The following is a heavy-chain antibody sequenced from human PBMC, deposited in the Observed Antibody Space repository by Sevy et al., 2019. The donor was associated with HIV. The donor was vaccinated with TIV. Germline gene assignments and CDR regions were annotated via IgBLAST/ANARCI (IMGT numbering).Heavy chain of an antibody. CDR3: ARVPIIAAAGMYSFDY. CDR2: ISSSSGYI. Sequence: GGSLRLSCAASGFTFSSYTINWVRQAPGKGLEWVSSISSSSGYIYYADSVKGRFTISRDNAKNSPYLQMNSLRAEDTAVYYCARVPIIAAAGMYSFDYWGQGTLVTVSS. V-gene: IGHV3-21*01. J-gene: IGHJ4*02. CDR1: GFTFSSYT. D-gene: IGHD6-13*01.